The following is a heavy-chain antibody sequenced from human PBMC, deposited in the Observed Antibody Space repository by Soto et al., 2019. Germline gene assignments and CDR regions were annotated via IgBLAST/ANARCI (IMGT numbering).Heavy chain of an antibody. J-gene: IGHJ4*02. V-gene: IGHV3-9*01. CDR3: AKDIAAMVTSPFDY. CDR2: ISWNSGSI. CDR1: GFTFDDYA. D-gene: IGHD5-18*01. Sequence: EVQLVESGGGLVQPGRSLRLSCAASGFTFDDYAMQWVRQAPGKGLEWVSGISWNSGSIGYADSVKGRFTISRDNAKNSLYLQMISLRAEDTALYYCAKDIAAMVTSPFDYWGQGTLVTVSS.